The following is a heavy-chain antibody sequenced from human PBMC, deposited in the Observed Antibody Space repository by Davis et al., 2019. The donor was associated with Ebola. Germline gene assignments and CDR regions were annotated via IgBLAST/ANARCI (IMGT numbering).Heavy chain of an antibody. D-gene: IGHD4-23*01. Sequence: ASVKVSCKASGGTFSSYAISWVRQAPGQGLEWMGWINPASGGTKYAQKFQGWVTMTRDTSISTAYMELGRLTSDDTAVYYCARGCRATVLMGEWYFELWGRGTLVTVSP. V-gene: IGHV1-2*04. CDR1: GGTFSSYA. CDR3: ARGCRATVLMGEWYFEL. CDR2: INPASGGT. J-gene: IGHJ2*01.